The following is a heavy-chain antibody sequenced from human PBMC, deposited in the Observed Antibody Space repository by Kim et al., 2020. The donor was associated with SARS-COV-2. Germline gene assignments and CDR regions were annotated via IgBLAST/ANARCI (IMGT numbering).Heavy chain of an antibody. J-gene: IGHJ4*02. V-gene: IGHV3-23*01. CDR3: AKKKGSSSWYTFDY. CDR1: GFSFSSYA. D-gene: IGHD6-13*01. CDR2: ISRSGGST. Sequence: GGSLRLSCAASGFSFSSYAMSWVRQAPGKGLEWVSGISRSGGSTYYADSVKGRFTISRDNSKNTLYLQMNSLRAEDTAVYYCAKKKGSSSWYTFDYWGQGTLVTVSS.